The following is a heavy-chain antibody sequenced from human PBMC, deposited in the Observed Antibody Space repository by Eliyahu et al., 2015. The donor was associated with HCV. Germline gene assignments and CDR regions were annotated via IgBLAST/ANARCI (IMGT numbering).Heavy chain of an antibody. J-gene: IGHJ3*01. Sequence: EVQLVESGGGLVKPGGSLKLSCAVSGFTFSSHSMNWVRQAPGKGLGWVSFITASSNYIDYTDSLKGRFIISRDNAKNSLYLQMNSLRAEDTAMYYCARDLSGAFDVWGQGTMVTVSS. D-gene: IGHD1-14*01. CDR1: GFTFSSHS. CDR3: ARDLSGAFDV. CDR2: ITASSNYI. V-gene: IGHV3-21*02.